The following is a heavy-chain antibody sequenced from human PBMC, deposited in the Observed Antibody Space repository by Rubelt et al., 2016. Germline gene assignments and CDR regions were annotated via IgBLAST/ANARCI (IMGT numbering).Heavy chain of an antibody. Sequence: GGMNPNNGNTGYAQKFQGRVTMTRNTSISTAYMELSSLRSEDTAVYYCARRGYWGQGTLVTVSS. CDR2: MNPNNGNT. J-gene: IGHJ4*02. V-gene: IGHV1-8*01. D-gene: IGHD3-16*01. CDR3: ARRGY.